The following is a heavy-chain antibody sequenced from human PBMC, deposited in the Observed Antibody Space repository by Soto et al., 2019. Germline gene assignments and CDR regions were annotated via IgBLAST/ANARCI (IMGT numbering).Heavy chain of an antibody. J-gene: IGHJ4*02. CDR1: GGTFSSYA. D-gene: IGHD2-15*01. CDR2: IIPIFGTA. Sequence: SVKVSCKASGGTFSSYAISWVRQAPGQGLEWMGGIIPIFGTANYAQKFQGRVTITADESTSTAYMELSRLRSDDTAVYYCAREAKVVVAGHFDYWGQGTLVTVSS. CDR3: AREAKVVVAGHFDY. V-gene: IGHV1-69*13.